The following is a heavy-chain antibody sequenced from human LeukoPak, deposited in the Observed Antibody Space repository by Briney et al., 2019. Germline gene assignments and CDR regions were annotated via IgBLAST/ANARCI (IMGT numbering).Heavy chain of an antibody. J-gene: IGHJ4*02. CDR2: IYITGST. D-gene: IGHD5-24*01. V-gene: IGHV4-4*07. Sequence: SETLSLTCTVSGGSISNYCWSWIRQSAGQGLEWIGRIYITGSTNYNPSLKSRVSMSLDTSKNQFSLKVSSVTAADTAVYFCARDGYNFGSFDSWGQGFLVTVSS. CDR3: ARDGYNFGSFDS. CDR1: GGSISNYC.